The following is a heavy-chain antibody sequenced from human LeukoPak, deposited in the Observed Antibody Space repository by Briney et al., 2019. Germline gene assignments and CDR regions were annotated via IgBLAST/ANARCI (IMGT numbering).Heavy chain of an antibody. V-gene: IGHV1-2*02. Sequence: GASVKVSCKASGYTVARYFMHWVRPAPGQGLEWMGWINPHSGGTNYAQKFQGRVTMTRDTSISTAYMELSRLRSDDTAVYYCASGAAYTAIVPDPLDYWGQGTLVTVSS. CDR3: ASGAAYTAIVPDPLDY. CDR2: INPHSGGT. CDR1: GYTVARYF. D-gene: IGHD5-18*01. J-gene: IGHJ4*02.